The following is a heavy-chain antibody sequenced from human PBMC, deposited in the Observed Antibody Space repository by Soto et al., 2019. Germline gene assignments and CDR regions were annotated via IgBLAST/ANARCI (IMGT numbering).Heavy chain of an antibody. V-gene: IGHV4-31*03. CDR1: GASISSDGYY. CDR3: ASSRQTVTSRFDF. Sequence: QVQLQESGPGLVRPSQTLSLTCTVSGASISSDGYYWGWIRQHPGKGLEYIAYMYYSGSTYYNPSLNSRVTMSVDASKNQFSLKLSSVTAADTAVDYCASSRQTVTSRFDFWGQGALVTVSS. J-gene: IGHJ4*02. D-gene: IGHD4-17*01. CDR2: MYYSGST.